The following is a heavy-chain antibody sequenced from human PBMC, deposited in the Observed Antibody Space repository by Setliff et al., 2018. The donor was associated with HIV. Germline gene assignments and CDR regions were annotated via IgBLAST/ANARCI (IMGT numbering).Heavy chain of an antibody. J-gene: IGHJ6*03. CDR1: GGSLSSGYDY. Sequence: PSETLSLTCTVSGGSLSSGYDYWTWIRQPAGKGLEWIGHIYSAGSTNYNPTLTSRVTMSVDMSKNQFSLKLRSVTAADMAVYYCVREYSGVYPDFSFYIDVWGKGTTGTV. D-gene: IGHD5-12*01. CDR2: IYSAGST. CDR3: VREYSGVYPDFSFYIDV. V-gene: IGHV4-61*09.